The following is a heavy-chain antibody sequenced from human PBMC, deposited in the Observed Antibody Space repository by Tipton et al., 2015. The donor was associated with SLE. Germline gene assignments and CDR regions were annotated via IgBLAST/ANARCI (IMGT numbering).Heavy chain of an antibody. CDR2: ISYDGSNK. V-gene: IGHV3-30*19. J-gene: IGHJ6*02. Sequence: RSLRLSCVASGFMYSSFGMNWVRQAPGKGLEWVAVISYDGSNKYYADSVKGRFTISRDNSKNTLYLQMNSLRAEDTAVYYCARDLLPTRGWGMDVWGQGTTVTVSS. CDR1: GFMYSSFG. CDR3: ARDLLPTRGWGMDV. D-gene: IGHD6-19*01.